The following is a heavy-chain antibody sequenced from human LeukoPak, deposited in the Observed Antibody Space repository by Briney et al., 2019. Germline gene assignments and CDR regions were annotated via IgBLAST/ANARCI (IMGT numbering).Heavy chain of an antibody. CDR3: ARDFTGGRTYFDY. J-gene: IGHJ4*02. CDR2: ISAYNDNT. V-gene: IGHV1-18*01. CDR1: GYTFTSYG. D-gene: IGHD2-8*02. Sequence: ASGKVSCKASGYTFTSYGLSRERQAPRPGLELMGWISAYNDNTNYAQKLQGRVTMTTDTSTTTAYMELRSLRSDDTAVYYCARDFTGGRTYFDYWGQGTLVTVSS.